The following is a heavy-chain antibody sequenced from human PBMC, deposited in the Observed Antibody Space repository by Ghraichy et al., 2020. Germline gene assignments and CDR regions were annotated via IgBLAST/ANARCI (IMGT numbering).Heavy chain of an antibody. D-gene: IGHD1-14*01. V-gene: IGHV4-59*01. Sequence: SETLSLTCSVSGGSIRRNYWSWIRQPPGKGLEWIGYIFYSGTTNYNPVLKSRVTLSVDTSKIQFSLTVWSVNAADTAVYYCARNRGSSSYDYYGMDVWGQGTTVTVSS. CDR1: GGSIRRNY. J-gene: IGHJ6*02. CDR2: IFYSGTT. CDR3: ARNRGSSSYDYYGMDV.